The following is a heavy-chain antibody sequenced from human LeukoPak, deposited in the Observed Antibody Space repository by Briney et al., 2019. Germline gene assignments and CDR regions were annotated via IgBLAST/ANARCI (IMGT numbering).Heavy chain of an antibody. J-gene: IGHJ4*02. D-gene: IGHD3-3*01. CDR1: EYSFTSYS. Sequence: ASVKVSCKASEYSFTSYSLHWLRQAPGQRLEWMGWINPGNGKTKYSQKFQDRVTITRDTSATTAYMELNSLISEDTAVYYCAKSSGYYYFDYWGQGTLVAVPS. CDR2: INPGNGKT. V-gene: IGHV1-3*01. CDR3: AKSSGYYYFDY.